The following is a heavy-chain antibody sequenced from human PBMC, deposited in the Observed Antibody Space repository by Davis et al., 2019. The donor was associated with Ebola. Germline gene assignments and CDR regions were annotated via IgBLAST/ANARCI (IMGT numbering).Heavy chain of an antibody. Sequence: GGFLRLSCKGSGDSFSNYWIGWVRQMPGKGLEWMGIIYLGDSETRYSPSFQGQVTISADKSINTAYLHWSNLKASDTAMYYCARQKCISPSCYGSYFDFWGQGTLVTVSS. CDR1: GDSFSNYW. J-gene: IGHJ4*02. CDR3: ARQKCISPSCYGSYFDF. V-gene: IGHV5-51*01. CDR2: IYLGDSET. D-gene: IGHD2-2*01.